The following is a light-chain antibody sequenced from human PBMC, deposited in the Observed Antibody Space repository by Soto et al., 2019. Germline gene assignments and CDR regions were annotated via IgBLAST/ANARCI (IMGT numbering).Light chain of an antibody. Sequence: QSVLTQPRSVSGSPGQSVTISRAGTSSDVGGFDYVSWYHQHPDKAPRLLIYDVTKRPSGVPYRFSGSRSGNTASLTISGLQADDEADYYCCSYAGTHTFVFGGGTKLTVL. CDR2: DVT. CDR3: CSYAGTHTFV. V-gene: IGLV2-11*01. J-gene: IGLJ2*01. CDR1: SSDVGGFDY.